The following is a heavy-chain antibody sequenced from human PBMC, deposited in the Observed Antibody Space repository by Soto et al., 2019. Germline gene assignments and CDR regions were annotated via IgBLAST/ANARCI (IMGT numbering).Heavy chain of an antibody. D-gene: IGHD3-3*01. CDR2: ISYDGSNK. Sequence: PGGSLRLSCAASGFTFSSYAMHWVRQAPGKGLEWVAVISYDGSNKYYADSVKGRFTISRDNSKNTLYLQMNSLRAEDTAVYYCARDRRFLEWLFYYYYYGMDVWGQGTTVTVSS. CDR3: ARDRRFLEWLFYYYYYGMDV. V-gene: IGHV3-30-3*01. CDR1: GFTFSSYA. J-gene: IGHJ6*02.